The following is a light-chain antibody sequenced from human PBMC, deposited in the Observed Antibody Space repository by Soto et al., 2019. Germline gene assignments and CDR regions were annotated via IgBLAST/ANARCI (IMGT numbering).Light chain of an antibody. Sequence: IQLTHSPSSLSASVGDRVTITCRASQGINNYLGWYQQKPGKAPKLLIYAASTLLSGVPLRFSGSGSGTDFTLTISSLQPEDFATYYCQQLDSYPLTFGGGTKVEIK. CDR2: AAS. J-gene: IGKJ4*01. CDR3: QQLDSYPLT. V-gene: IGKV1-9*01. CDR1: QGINNY.